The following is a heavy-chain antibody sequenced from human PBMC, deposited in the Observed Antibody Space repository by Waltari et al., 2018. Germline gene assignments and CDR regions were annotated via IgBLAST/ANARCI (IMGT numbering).Heavy chain of an antibody. CDR2: IYYSGST. CDR3: ARQEQQSAPFDY. V-gene: IGHV4-39*01. D-gene: IGHD6-13*01. J-gene: IGHJ4*02. Sequence: RQPPGKGLEWIGSIYYSGSTYYNPSLKSRVTISVDTSKNQFSLKLSSVTAADTAVYYCARQEQQSAPFDYWGQGTLVTVSS.